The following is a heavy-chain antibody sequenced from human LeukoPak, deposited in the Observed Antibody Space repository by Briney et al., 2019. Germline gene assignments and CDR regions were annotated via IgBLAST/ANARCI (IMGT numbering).Heavy chain of an antibody. CDR1: GFTFDAFG. Sequence: PGGSLRLSCAASGFTFDAFGMTWVRQAPGKVLEWVSAIRGDAGSTGYADSVKGRFTISRDNAKNSLYLQMNSLRVEDTALYYCARVWAWGSGNYFDNWGQGTPVTVSS. CDR2: IRGDAGST. D-gene: IGHD7-27*01. V-gene: IGHV3-20*04. CDR3: ARVWAWGSGNYFDN. J-gene: IGHJ4*02.